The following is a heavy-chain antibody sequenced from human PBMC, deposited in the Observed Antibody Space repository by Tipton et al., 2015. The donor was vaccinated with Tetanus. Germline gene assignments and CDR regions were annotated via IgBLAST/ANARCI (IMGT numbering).Heavy chain of an antibody. Sequence: QVQLVQSGAEVKKPGASVKVSCRASGYMFTGYYMHWVRQAPGQGLEWMGWINPNSGGRDYAQKFQGRVTMTRDTAIGTAYMELSRLRSDDTAVYYCARKLLEGIGASDIWGQGTMVTVSS. CDR2: INPNSGGR. V-gene: IGHV1-2*02. CDR1: GYMFTGYY. J-gene: IGHJ3*02. D-gene: IGHD6-19*01. CDR3: ARKLLEGIGASDI.